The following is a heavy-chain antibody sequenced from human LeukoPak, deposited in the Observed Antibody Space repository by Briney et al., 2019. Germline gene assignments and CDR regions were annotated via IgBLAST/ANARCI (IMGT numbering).Heavy chain of an antibody. CDR2: ISSSSSTI. V-gene: IGHV3-48*04. D-gene: IGHD3-10*01. J-gene: IGHJ6*02. Sequence: GGSLRLSCAASGFTFSSYSMNWVRQAPGKGLEWVSYISSSSSTIYYADSVKGRFTISRDNAKNSLYLQMNSLRAEDTAVYYCARDRPNDYYGSGSYYTYYYYGMDVWGQGTTVTVSS. CDR3: ARDRPNDYYGSGSYYTYYYYGMDV. CDR1: GFTFSSYS.